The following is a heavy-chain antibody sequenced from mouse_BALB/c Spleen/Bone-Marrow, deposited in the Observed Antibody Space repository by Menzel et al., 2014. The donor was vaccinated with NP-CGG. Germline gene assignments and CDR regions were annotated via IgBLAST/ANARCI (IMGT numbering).Heavy chain of an antibody. CDR3: ATGTYYFDY. D-gene: IGHD4-1*01. V-gene: IGHV1-7*01. CDR2: INPSTGYT. Sequence: QLQQSGAELAKPGASVKMSCKASGYTFTSYWMHWVKQRPGQGLEWIGYINPSTGYTEYNQKFKDKATLTADKSSSTAYMQLSSLTSEDSAVYYCATGTYYFDYRSRGPPRTVSS. J-gene: IGHJ2*01. CDR1: GYTFTSYW.